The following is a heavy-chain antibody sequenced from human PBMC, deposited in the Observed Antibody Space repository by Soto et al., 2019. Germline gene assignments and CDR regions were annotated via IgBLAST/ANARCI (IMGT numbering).Heavy chain of an antibody. D-gene: IGHD6-19*01. V-gene: IGHV1-58*01. CDR3: AKKIGKIGWSWFDT. Sequence: SVKVSCKASGFTFSSSAVQWVRQARGQGLEWIGWIVLGNGNTNYAQKFQERVTITRDMSTSTAYMEVRSLTFEDTAVYYCAKKIGKIGWSWFDTWGQGTLVTVSS. CDR1: GFTFSSSA. CDR2: IVLGNGNT. J-gene: IGHJ5*02.